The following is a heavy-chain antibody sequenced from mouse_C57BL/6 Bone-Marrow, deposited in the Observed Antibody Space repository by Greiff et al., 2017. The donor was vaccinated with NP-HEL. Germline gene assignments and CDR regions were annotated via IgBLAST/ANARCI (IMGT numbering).Heavy chain of an antibody. D-gene: IGHD1-1*01. V-gene: IGHV1-81*01. CDR3: ARWIYYYGSSYVHYYAMDY. CDR1: GYTFTSYG. J-gene: IGHJ4*01. Sequence: QVHVKQSGAELARPGASVKLSCKASGYTFTSYGISWVKQRTGQGLEWIGEIYPRSGNTYYNEQFKGKATLTADKSSSTAYMELRSLTSEDSAVYFCARWIYYYGSSYVHYYAMDYWGQGTSVTVSS. CDR2: IYPRSGNT.